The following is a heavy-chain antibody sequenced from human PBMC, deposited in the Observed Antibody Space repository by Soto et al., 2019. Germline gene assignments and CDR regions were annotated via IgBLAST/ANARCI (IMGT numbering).Heavy chain of an antibody. Sequence: EVQLVESGGGLVQPGRSLRLSCAASGFIFDDYAMNWVRQAPGKGLEWVSSISWNSGTIVYADSVKGRFTISRDNAKNALYPQMNSLRTVDTAFYYCTKGRSTSCLAPVDYWGQGTLVTVSS. CDR2: ISWNSGTI. CDR3: TKGRSTSCLAPVDY. D-gene: IGHD2-2*01. CDR1: GFIFDDYA. V-gene: IGHV3-9*01. J-gene: IGHJ4*02.